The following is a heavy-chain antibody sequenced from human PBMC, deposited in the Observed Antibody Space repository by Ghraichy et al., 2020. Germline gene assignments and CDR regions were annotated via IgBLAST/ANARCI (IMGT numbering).Heavy chain of an antibody. Sequence: SQTLSLTCTVSGGSISSSSYYWGWIRQPPGKGLEWIGSIYYSGSTYYNPSLKSRVTISVDTSKNQFSLKLSSVTAADTAVYYCASQLERLDYWGQGTLVTVSS. CDR3: ASQLERLDY. D-gene: IGHD1-1*01. J-gene: IGHJ4*02. CDR2: IYYSGST. CDR1: GGSISSSSYY. V-gene: IGHV4-39*01.